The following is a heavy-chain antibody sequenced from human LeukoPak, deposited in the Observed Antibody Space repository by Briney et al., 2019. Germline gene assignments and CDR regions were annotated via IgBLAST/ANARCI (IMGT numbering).Heavy chain of an antibody. J-gene: IGHJ3*02. CDR3: AREQKGELDYGDYPWGVDAFDI. D-gene: IGHD4-17*01. Sequence: GGSLRLSCAASGFTFSSYAMHWVRQAPGKGLEWVAVISYDGSNKYYADSVKGRFTISRDNSKNTLYQQMNSLRAEDTAVYYCAREQKGELDYGDYPWGVDAFDIWGQGKMVTVSS. CDR2: ISYDGSNK. V-gene: IGHV3-30*04. CDR1: GFTFSSYA.